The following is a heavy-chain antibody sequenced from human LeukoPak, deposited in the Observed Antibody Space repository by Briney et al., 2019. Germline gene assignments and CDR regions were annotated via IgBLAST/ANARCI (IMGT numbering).Heavy chain of an antibody. V-gene: IGHV1-69*04. D-gene: IGHD5-18*01. J-gene: IGHJ4*02. CDR3: ARDLPTYNFDN. CDR2: IIPILGIT. CDR1: GGIFSSYA. Sequence: GASVKVSCKASGGIFSSYAISWVRQAPGQGLEWMGRIIPILGITNYAQKFQGRVTITADKSTSTAYMDLSSLRSVDTAVYYCARDLPTYNFDNWEQGTLGTVSS.